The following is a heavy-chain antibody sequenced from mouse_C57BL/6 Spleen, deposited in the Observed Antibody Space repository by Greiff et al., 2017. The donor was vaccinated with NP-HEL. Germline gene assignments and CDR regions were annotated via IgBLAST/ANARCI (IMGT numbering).Heavy chain of an antibody. J-gene: IGHJ1*03. CDR1: GYSITSDY. V-gene: IGHV3-8*01. CDR2: ISYSGST. CDR3: ARLDDDYWYFDV. D-gene: IGHD2-12*01. Sequence: EVKLVESGPGLAKPSQTLSLTCSVTGYSITSDYWNWIRKFPGNKLEYMGYISYSGSTYYNPSLKSRISITRDTTKNQYYLQLNSVTTEDTATDYCARLDDDYWYFDVWGTGTTVTVSS.